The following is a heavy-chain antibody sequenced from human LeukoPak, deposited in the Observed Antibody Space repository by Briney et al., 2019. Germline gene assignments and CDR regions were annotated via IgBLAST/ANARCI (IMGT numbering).Heavy chain of an antibody. CDR1: GYSFTSYW. CDR2: IDPSDSYT. D-gene: IGHD6-13*01. Sequence: GESLKISCKGSGYSFTSYWISWVRQMPGKGLEWMGRIDPSDSYTNYSPSFQGHVTISADKSISTAYPQWSSLKASDTAMYYCARRESSSSWYDDYWGQGTLVTVSS. V-gene: IGHV5-10-1*01. J-gene: IGHJ4*02. CDR3: ARRESSSSWYDDY.